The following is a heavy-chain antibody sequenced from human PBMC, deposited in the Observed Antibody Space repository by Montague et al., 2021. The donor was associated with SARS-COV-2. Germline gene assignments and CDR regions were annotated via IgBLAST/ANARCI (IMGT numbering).Heavy chain of an antibody. CDR2: IYYSGST. CDR1: GGSISSYY. J-gene: IGHJ5*02. D-gene: IGHD6-13*01. CDR3: ARGIPIAAALINWFDP. V-gene: IGHV4-59*01. Sequence: SETLSLTCTVSGGSISSYYWSWIRQPPGKGLEWIGYIYYSGSTSYNPSLKSRVTISVDTSKNQFSLKLSSVTAADTAVYYCARGIPIAAALINWFDPWGQGTLVTVSS.